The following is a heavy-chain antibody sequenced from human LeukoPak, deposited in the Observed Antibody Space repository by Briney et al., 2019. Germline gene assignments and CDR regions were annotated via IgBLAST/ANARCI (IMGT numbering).Heavy chain of an antibody. CDR2: INSDGSST. J-gene: IGHJ4*02. Sequence: GGSLRLSCAASGFTFSSYWMHWVRQAPGKGLVWVSRINSDGSSTSYADSVKGRFTISRDNSKNTLYLQMNSLRAEDTAVYYCARVYNTNYAYFDYWGQETLVTVSS. D-gene: IGHD5-24*01. CDR3: ARVYNTNYAYFDY. V-gene: IGHV3-74*01. CDR1: GFTFSSYW.